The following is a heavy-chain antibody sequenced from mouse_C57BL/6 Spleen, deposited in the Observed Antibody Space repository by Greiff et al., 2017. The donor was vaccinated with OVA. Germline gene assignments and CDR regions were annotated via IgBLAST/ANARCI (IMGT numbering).Heavy chain of an antibody. CDR2: ISSGSSTI. J-gene: IGHJ1*03. D-gene: IGHD2-5*01. CDR1: GFTFSDYG. V-gene: IGHV5-17*01. CDR3: ARRRGSNFYWYFDV. Sequence: EVKVVESGGGLVKPGGSLKLSCAASGFTFSDYGMHWVRQAPEKGLEWVAYISSGSSTIYYADTVKGRFTISRDNAKNTLFLQMTSLRSEDTAMYYCARRRGSNFYWYFDVWGTGTTVTVSS.